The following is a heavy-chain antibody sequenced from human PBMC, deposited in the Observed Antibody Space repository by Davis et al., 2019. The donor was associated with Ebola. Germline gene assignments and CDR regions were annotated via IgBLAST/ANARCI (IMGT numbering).Heavy chain of an antibody. CDR2: ITGTGFDT. CDR3: ARGDMNTVRYFDY. J-gene: IGHJ4*02. Sequence: GESLKISCAASGFTFSTYAMIWVRQAPGKGLEWVSGITGTGFDTYYADTVKGRFTISRDKSKSTLYLQMNSLRAEDTALYYYARGDMNTVRYFDYWGQGTLVTVSS. CDR1: GFTFSTYA. D-gene: IGHD4-17*01. V-gene: IGHV3-23*01.